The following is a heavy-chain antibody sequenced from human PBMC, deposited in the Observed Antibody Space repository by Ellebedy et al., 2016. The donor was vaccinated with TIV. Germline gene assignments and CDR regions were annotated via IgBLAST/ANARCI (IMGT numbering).Heavy chain of an antibody. CDR3: ASTPYYGSGRRFNP. CDR1: GGSFSGYY. V-gene: IGHV4-34*01. Sequence: SETLSLXXAVYGGSFSGYYWSWIRQPPGKGLEWIGEINHSGSTNYNPSLKSRVTISVDTSKNQFSLKLSSVTAADTAVYYCASTPYYGSGRRFNPWGQGTLVTVSS. D-gene: IGHD3-10*01. CDR2: INHSGST. J-gene: IGHJ5*02.